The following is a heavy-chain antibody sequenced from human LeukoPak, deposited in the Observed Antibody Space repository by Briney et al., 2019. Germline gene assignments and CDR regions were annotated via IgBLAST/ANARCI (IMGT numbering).Heavy chain of an antibody. Sequence: GGSLRLSCAASGFTFNIYWMSWVRQAPGKGLEWVSSISSSSSYIYYADSVKGRFTISRDNAKNSLYLQMNSLRAEDTAVYYCASDDYSNYGGAVYWGQGTLVTVSS. D-gene: IGHD4-11*01. CDR3: ASDDYSNYGGAVY. CDR2: ISSSSSYI. J-gene: IGHJ4*02. V-gene: IGHV3-21*01. CDR1: GFTFNIYW.